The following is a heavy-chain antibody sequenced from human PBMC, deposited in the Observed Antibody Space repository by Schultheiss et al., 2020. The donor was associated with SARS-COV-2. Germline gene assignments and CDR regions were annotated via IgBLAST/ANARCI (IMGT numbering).Heavy chain of an antibody. CDR3: ARDHYDSSGYYHHDAFDI. CDR2: ISSSSSYI. D-gene: IGHD3-22*01. J-gene: IGHJ3*02. Sequence: GGSLRLSCAASGFTFSSYSMNWVRQAPGKGLEWVSSISSSSSYIYYADSVKGRFTISRDNAKNSLYLQMNSLRAEDTAVYYCARDHYDSSGYYHHDAFDIWGQGTMVTVSS. CDR1: GFTFSSYS. V-gene: IGHV3-21*01.